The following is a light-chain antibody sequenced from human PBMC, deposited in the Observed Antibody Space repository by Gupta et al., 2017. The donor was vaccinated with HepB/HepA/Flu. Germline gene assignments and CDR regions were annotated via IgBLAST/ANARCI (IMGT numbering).Light chain of an antibody. CDR2: AAS. CDR3: RQDDRYPRR. V-gene: IGKV1-6*01. J-gene: IGKJ2*01. CDR1: QGIRND. Sequence: AIQMTQSPSSLSASVGDRVTISCRASQGIRNDLGWYQQKGGEAPKLLIYAASSLQRGVPSRFSGSGSGTDFTLTISSLEPEDVAIYYCRQDDRYPRRFGEGTKMEIK.